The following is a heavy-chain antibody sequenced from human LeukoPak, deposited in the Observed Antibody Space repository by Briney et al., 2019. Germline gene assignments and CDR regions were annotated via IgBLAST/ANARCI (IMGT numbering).Heavy chain of an antibody. CDR2: IIPIFGTA. CDR1: GGTFSSYA. D-gene: IGHD2-2*02. CDR3: AKRRDCSSTSCYTSYMDV. Sequence: ASVKVSCKASGGTFSSYAISWVRQAPGQGLEWMGGIIPIFGTANYAQKFQGRVTITADESTSTAYMELSSLRSEDTAVYYCAKRRDCSSTSCYTSYMDVWGKGTTVTVSS. J-gene: IGHJ6*03. V-gene: IGHV1-69*13.